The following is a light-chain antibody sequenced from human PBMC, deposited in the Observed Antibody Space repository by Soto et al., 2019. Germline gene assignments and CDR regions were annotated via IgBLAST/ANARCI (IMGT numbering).Light chain of an antibody. Sequence: CALTQPASVSGSPGQSITFSRTGTSSDVGGYNYVSWYQQHPGKAPKLMIYDVSNRPSGVSNRFSGSKSGNTASLTISGLQSEDEADYYCSSYTSSLYVFGTGTKVTVL. J-gene: IGLJ1*01. CDR1: SSDVGGYNY. CDR3: SSYTSSLYV. V-gene: IGLV2-14*01. CDR2: DVS.